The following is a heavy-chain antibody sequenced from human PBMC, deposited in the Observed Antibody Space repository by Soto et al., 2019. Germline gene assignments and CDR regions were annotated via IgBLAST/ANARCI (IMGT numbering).Heavy chain of an antibody. J-gene: IGHJ4*02. CDR3: ARDPGYSHGYN. CDR1: VYTFTSYA. Sequence: QVQLVPSGAEVKKPGASVKVSCKASVYTFTSYAMHWVRQAPGQRLEWMGWINAGNGNTKYSQKYQGRVTITRDTSASTAYMELSSLRSEDTAVYYCARDPGYSHGYNWGQGTLVTVSS. V-gene: IGHV1-3*01. D-gene: IGHD5-18*01. CDR2: INAGNGNT.